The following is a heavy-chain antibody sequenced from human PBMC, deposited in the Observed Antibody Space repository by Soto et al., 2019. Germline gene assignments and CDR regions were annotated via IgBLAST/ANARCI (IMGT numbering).Heavy chain of an antibody. CDR1: GYIFTGYS. CDR3: ARDLSNPLAGDFDY. V-gene: IGHV1-3*01. Sequence: ASLKLSSKDCGYIFTGYSMHWGRQAPGQRLEWMGWINPSNGDTKYAQKFQGRVTITRDTSASTAYMELSSLRSEATAVYYCARDLSNPLAGDFDYWGQGTLVTGSS. CDR2: INPSNGDT. D-gene: IGHD6-19*01. J-gene: IGHJ4*02.